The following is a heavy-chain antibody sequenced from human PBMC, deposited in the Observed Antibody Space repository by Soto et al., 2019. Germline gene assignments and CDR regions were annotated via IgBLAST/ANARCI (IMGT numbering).Heavy chain of an antibody. D-gene: IGHD3-22*01. Sequence: ASVKVSCKASGYTFTSYAMHWVRQAPGQRLEWMGWINAGNGNTNYAQKFQGRVTITADESTSTAYMELSSLRSEDTAVYYCARDDFGNMDYYDSSGYLGPSFDIWGQGTMVTVSS. CDR1: GYTFTSYA. J-gene: IGHJ3*02. CDR2: INAGNGNT. CDR3: ARDDFGNMDYYDSSGYLGPSFDI. V-gene: IGHV1-3*01.